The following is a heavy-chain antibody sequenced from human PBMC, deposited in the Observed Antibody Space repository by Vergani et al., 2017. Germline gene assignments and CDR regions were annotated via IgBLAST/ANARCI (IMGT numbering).Heavy chain of an antibody. CDR3: AREGRTMVRGVIITLGWFDP. V-gene: IGHV1-18*01. J-gene: IGHJ5*02. D-gene: IGHD3-10*01. CDR1: GYTFTSYG. CDR2: ISAYNGNT. Sequence: QVQLVQSGAEVKKPGASVKVSCKASGYTFTSYGISWVRQAPGQGLEWMGWISAYNGNTNYAQKLQGRVTMTTDTSTSTAYMELRSLRSDDTAVYYCAREGRTMVRGVIITLGWFDPWGQGTLVTVSS.